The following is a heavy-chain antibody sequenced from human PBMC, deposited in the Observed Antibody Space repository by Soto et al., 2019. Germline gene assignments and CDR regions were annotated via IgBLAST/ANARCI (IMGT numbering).Heavy chain of an antibody. D-gene: IGHD6-13*01. J-gene: IGHJ6*02. CDR3: ARHPFSTNSRDYYYDGMDV. CDR2: IYHSVST. CDR1: GGSISSSNW. V-gene: IGHV4-4*02. Sequence: QVQLQESGPGLVKPSGTLSLTCAVSGGSISSSNWWSWVRQPPGKGLEWIGEIYHSVSTNNNPSLKSRVTISVDKSKNQFSLKLSSVTAADTAGYYCARHPFSTNSRDYYYDGMDVWGQGTTVTVSS.